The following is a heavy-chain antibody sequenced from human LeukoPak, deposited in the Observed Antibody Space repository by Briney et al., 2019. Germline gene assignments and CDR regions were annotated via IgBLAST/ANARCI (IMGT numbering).Heavy chain of an antibody. CDR2: INPNSGGT. CDR3: ARDGYNLVPAYGMDV. Sequence: ASVKVSCKTSGYTFTGYYMHWVRQAPGQGLEWMGWINPNSGGTNYAQKFQGRVTMTRDTSISTAYMELSRLRSEDTAVYYCARDGYNLVPAYGMDVWGQGTTVTVSS. V-gene: IGHV1-2*02. J-gene: IGHJ6*02. D-gene: IGHD5-24*01. CDR1: GYTFTGYY.